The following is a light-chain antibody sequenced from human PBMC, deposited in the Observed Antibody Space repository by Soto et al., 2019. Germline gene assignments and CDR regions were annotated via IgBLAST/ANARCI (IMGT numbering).Light chain of an antibody. V-gene: IGLV2-14*01. Sequence: QSALTQPASVSGSPGQSITISCTGTSSDVGGYNYVSWYQQYPGKAPKLMIYDVNNWPSGVSDRFSGSKSGHTTSLTISGLQAEDEADYYCASYTSSTTVVFGGGTKLTVL. CDR1: SSDVGGYNY. CDR2: DVN. CDR3: ASYTSSTTVV. J-gene: IGLJ2*01.